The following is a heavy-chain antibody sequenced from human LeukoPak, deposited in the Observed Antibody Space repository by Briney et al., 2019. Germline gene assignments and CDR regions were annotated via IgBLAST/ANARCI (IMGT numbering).Heavy chain of an antibody. CDR2: INPSGGST. CDR1: GYTFTSYY. D-gene: IGHD3-22*01. CDR3: ARVVESYFDSSGYVLDY. V-gene: IGHV1-46*04. Sequence: GASVKVSCTTSGYTFTSYYIHWVRQAPGQGLEWMAIINPSGGSTTYAQKLQGRLTMTRDTSTSTVYLELSSLRSEDTAIYYCARVVESYFDSSGYVLDYWGQGTLVTVSS. J-gene: IGHJ4*02.